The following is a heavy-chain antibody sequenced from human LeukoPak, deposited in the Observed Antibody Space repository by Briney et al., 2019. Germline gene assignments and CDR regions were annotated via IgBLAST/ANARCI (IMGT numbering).Heavy chain of an antibody. CDR2: ISGSGGRT. CDR1: GFTFSSYA. J-gene: IGHJ4*02. CDR3: AKGIGGDWFGGGDYFDY. V-gene: IGHV3-23*01. D-gene: IGHD3-10*01. Sequence: GGSLRLSCAASGFTFSSYAVSWVRQAPGKGLEWVSVISGSGGRTDYADSVKGRFTISRDNPKNTLDLQVSSLRAADTAVYYRAKGIGGDWFGGGDYFDYWGQGTLVTVSS.